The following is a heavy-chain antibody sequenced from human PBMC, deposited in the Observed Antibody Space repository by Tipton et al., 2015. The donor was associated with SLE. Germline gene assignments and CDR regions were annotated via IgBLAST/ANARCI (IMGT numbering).Heavy chain of an antibody. V-gene: IGHV4-59*08. J-gene: IGHJ4*02. CDR3: ARNSGGVGFDY. Sequence: GLVKPSETLSLTCTVSGGSISSHYWSWIRQPPGKGLDWIGYIYSSGSTNYSPSLKSRVTISVDTSKNHFSLKLSSVTAADTAVYYGARNSGGVGFDYWGQGTLVTVSS. CDR2: IYSSGST. D-gene: IGHD6-25*01. CDR1: GGSISSHY.